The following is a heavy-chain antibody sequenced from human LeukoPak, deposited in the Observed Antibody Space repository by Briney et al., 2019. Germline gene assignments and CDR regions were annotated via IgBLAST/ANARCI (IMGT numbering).Heavy chain of an antibody. CDR1: GFTLSSYW. CDR3: ARVQGHPPNGLDI. J-gene: IGHJ3*02. CDR2: INSDGSST. Sequence: GGSLRLSCAASGFTLSSYWMHWVRQAPGKGLVWVSRINSDGSSTSYADSVKGRFTISRDNAKNTLYLQMNSLRAEDTAVYYCARVQGHPPNGLDIWGQGTMVTVSS. D-gene: IGHD2-8*01. V-gene: IGHV3-74*01.